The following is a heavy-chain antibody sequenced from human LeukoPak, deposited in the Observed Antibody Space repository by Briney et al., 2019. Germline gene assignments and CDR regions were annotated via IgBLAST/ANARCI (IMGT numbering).Heavy chain of an antibody. CDR2: ISGSGTST. D-gene: IGHD3-10*01. Sequence: GGSLRLSCAASGFTFSSYAMSRVRQAPGKGLEWVSAISGSGTSTYYADSVKGRFTISRDNSKNTLYLQMNSLRAEDTAVYYCAKKSPGTYYAPPDYWGQGTLVTVSS. CDR1: GFTFSSYA. J-gene: IGHJ4*02. CDR3: AKKSPGTYYAPPDY. V-gene: IGHV3-23*01.